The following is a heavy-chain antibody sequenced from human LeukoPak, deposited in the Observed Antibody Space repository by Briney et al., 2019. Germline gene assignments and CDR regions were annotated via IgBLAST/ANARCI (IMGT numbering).Heavy chain of an antibody. CDR3: ARSGLRDWFDP. CDR1: GYTFTSYD. Sequence: ASVKVSCKASGYTFTSYDINWVRQATGQGLEWMGWISAYNGNTNYAQKLQGRVTMTTDTSTSTAYMELRSLRSDDTAVYYCARSGLRDWFDPWGQGTLVTVSS. D-gene: IGHD4-17*01. V-gene: IGHV1-18*01. J-gene: IGHJ5*02. CDR2: ISAYNGNT.